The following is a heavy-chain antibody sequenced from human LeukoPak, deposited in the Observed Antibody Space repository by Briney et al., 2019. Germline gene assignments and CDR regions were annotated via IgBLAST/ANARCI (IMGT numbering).Heavy chain of an antibody. J-gene: IGHJ4*02. V-gene: IGHV3-30-3*01. D-gene: IGHD2-15*01. CDR2: ISYDGNSK. Sequence: GGSLRLSCAASGFTFSSYTMHWVRQAPGKGLEWVAVISYDGNSKYYADSVKGRFTISRDNSKNTLYLQMNSLTAEDTAVYYCASTLGYCSGGSCSTRRPLDYWGQGTLVTVSS. CDR1: GFTFSSYT. CDR3: ASTLGYCSGGSCSTRRPLDY.